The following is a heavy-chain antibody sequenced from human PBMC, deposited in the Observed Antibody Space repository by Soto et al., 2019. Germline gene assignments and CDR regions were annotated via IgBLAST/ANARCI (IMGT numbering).Heavy chain of an antibody. J-gene: IGHJ3*02. CDR2: INHSGST. CDR3: ARLYSSEAFDI. D-gene: IGHD6-25*01. V-gene: IGHV4-34*01. Sequence: QVQLQQWGAGLLKPSETLSLTCAVYGGSFSGYYWSWIRQPPGKGLEWIGEINHSGSTNYNPSLKSRVTISVDTSKNQFSLQLSSVTAADTAVYYCARLYSSEAFDIWGQGTMVTVSS. CDR1: GGSFSGYY.